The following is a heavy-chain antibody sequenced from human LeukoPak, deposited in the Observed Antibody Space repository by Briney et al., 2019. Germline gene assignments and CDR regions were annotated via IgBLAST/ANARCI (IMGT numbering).Heavy chain of an antibody. CDR2: ISAYNGNT. CDR3: ARGADLNRTPYYDFWSGYIYYYYMDV. J-gene: IGHJ6*03. V-gene: IGHV1-18*01. D-gene: IGHD3-3*01. CDR1: GYSFTSYG. Sequence: ASVKVSRKSSGYSFTSYGISWVRQAPAPGQGRVGWISAYNGNTNYAQKLQGRVTMTTDTSTSTAYMELRSLRSEDTAVYYCARGADLNRTPYYDFWSGYIYYYYMDVWGEGTTVTVSS.